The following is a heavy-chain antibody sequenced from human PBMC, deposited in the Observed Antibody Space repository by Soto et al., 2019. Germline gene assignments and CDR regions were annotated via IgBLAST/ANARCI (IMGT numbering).Heavy chain of an antibody. V-gene: IGHV1-46*03. D-gene: IGHD6-6*01. J-gene: IGHJ5*02. CDR3: ARESSIAARPGFNWFDP. CDR1: GYTFTSYY. Sequence: ASVKVSCKASGYTFTSYYMHWVRQAPGQGLEWMGIINPSGGSTSYAQKFQGRVTMTRDTSTSTVYMELSSLRSEDTAVYYCARESSIAARPGFNWFDPWGRGTLVTVSS. CDR2: INPSGGST.